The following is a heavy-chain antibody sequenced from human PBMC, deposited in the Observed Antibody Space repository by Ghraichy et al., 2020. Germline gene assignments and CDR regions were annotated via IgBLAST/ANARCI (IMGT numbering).Heavy chain of an antibody. CDR3: ASCSAWVKDAFDV. V-gene: IGHV3-53*01. D-gene: IGHD6-19*01. CDR1: GFNVRSTY. CDR2: IYSGGTT. J-gene: IGHJ3*01. Sequence: GGSLRLSCAASGFNVRSTYMIWVRQAPGKGLEWVSVIYSGGTTRYADSVKGRFTISRDNSKNTLDLQMNSLRGDDTAVYYCASCSAWVKDAFDVWGQGAMVTGSS.